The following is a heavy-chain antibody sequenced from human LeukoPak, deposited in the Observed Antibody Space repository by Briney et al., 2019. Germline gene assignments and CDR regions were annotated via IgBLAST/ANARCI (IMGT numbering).Heavy chain of an antibody. D-gene: IGHD5-12*01. J-gene: IGHJ4*02. V-gene: IGHV3-48*03. CDR3: ARDLGGYSGYGQGY. CDR1: GFTFSSYE. CDR2: ISSSGSTI. Sequence: PGGSLRLSCAASGFTFSSYEMNWVRQAPGKGLEWVSYISSSGSTIYYADSVKGRFTISRDNSKKTLYLQMNSLRAEDTAVYYCARDLGGYSGYGQGYWGQGTLVTVSS.